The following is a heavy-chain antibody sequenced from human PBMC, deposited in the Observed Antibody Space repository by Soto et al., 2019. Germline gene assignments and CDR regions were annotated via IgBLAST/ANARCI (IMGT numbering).Heavy chain of an antibody. V-gene: IGHV3-48*04. J-gene: IGHJ4*01. CDR3: ATTEPDSSSYYFDY. CDR2: ISSSSSTI. CDR1: GFTFSSYS. D-gene: IGHD6-6*01. Sequence: GGSLRLSCAASGFTFSSYSMNWVRQAPGKGLEWVSYISSSSSTIYYADSVKGRFTISRDNAKNSLYLQMNSLRAEDTALYYCATTEPDSSSYYFDYWGQGTLVTVSS.